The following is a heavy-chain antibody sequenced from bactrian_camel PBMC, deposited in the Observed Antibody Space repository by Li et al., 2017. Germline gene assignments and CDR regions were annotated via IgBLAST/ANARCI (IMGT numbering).Heavy chain of an antibody. V-gene: IGHV3S55*01. Sequence: HVQLVESGGGSVQAGGSLRLSCVASIDTYNRYCMGWFRQAPGKEREGVATLDKDGNPMYTDSVKGRFTISKDNAKNTLYLQMNNLRVEDTAVYYCAIDRVTIEDCGGQGTQVTVS. CDR3: AIDRVTIEDC. CDR2: LDKDGNP. J-gene: IGHJ4*01. CDR1: IDTYNRYC.